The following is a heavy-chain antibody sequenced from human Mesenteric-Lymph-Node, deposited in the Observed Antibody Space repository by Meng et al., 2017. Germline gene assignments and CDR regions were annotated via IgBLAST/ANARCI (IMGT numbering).Heavy chain of an antibody. J-gene: IGHJ6*02. CDR1: GGTFSSYA. V-gene: IGHV1-69*13. Sequence: SVKVSCKASGGTFSSYAISWVRQAPGQGLEWMGGIIPIFGTANYAQKFQGRVTITADESTSTAYMELSSLRSEDTAVYYCASSIHKITIFGVVIQDYYYYGMDVWGRETTVTVSS. CDR2: IIPIFGTA. D-gene: IGHD3-3*01. CDR3: ASSIHKITIFGVVIQDYYYYGMDV.